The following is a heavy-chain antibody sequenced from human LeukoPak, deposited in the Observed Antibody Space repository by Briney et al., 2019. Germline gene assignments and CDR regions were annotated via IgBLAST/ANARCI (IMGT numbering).Heavy chain of an antibody. Sequence: ASQTLSLTCTVSGGSISSGSYYWRWSRRPAGKGLEWNGRIYTSGSTNYNPSLKSRVTISVDTSKNQFSLKLSSVTAADTAVYYCARVATYYYDSSGHYTFDPWGQGTLVTVSS. CDR2: IYTSGST. CDR3: ARVATYYYDSSGHYTFDP. CDR1: GGSISSGSYY. D-gene: IGHD3-22*01. J-gene: IGHJ5*02. V-gene: IGHV4-61*02.